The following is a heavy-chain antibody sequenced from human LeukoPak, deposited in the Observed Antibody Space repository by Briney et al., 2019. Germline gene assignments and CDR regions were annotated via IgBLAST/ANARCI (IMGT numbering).Heavy chain of an antibody. CDR2: INHGGST. J-gene: IGHJ4*02. D-gene: IGHD3-22*01. CDR3: ARGTNYYDSSGYSATFDY. V-gene: IGHV4-34*01. Sequence: SETLSLTCAVYGGSFSGYSWSWIRQPPGKGLEWIGEINHGGSTNYNPSLKSRVTISVDTSKNQFSLKLSSVTAAGTAVYNCARGTNYYDSSGYSATFDYWGQGTLVTVSS. CDR1: GGSFSGYS.